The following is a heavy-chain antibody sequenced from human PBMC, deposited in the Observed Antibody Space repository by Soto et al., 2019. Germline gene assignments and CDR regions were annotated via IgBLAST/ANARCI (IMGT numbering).Heavy chain of an antibody. CDR3: ARSIAVPSSHIDH. V-gene: IGHV4-59*01. Sequence: KPSETLSLTCRVSGGSMSGYYWSWIRQAPGKGLEWIGYVYYTGSTNYNPSLQSRVTISVDTSNKQFSLSLRLVTAADTAVYFCARSIAVPSSHIDHWGQGIRVTVYS. D-gene: IGHD6-6*01. J-gene: IGHJ4*02. CDR1: GGSMSGYY. CDR2: VYYTGST.